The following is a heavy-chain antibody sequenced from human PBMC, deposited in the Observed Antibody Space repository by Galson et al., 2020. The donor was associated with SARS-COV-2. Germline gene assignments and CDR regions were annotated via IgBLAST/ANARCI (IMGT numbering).Heavy chain of an antibody. Sequence: GGSLRLSCAASGFTFSDYYMSWIRQAPGKGLEWVSYISSSSSYTNYADSVKGRFTISRDNAKNSLYLQMSGLRAEDTAVYYCARALSEYCSSTSCYSDYYYYYHMDVWGKGTTVTVSS. J-gene: IGHJ6*03. D-gene: IGHD2-2*01. CDR2: ISSSSSYT. CDR1: GFTFSDYY. CDR3: ARALSEYCSSTSCYSDYYYYYHMDV. V-gene: IGHV3-11*06.